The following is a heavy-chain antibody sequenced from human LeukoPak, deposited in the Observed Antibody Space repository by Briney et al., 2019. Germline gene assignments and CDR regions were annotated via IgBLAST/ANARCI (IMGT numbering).Heavy chain of an antibody. Sequence: GGSLRLSCAASGFTFSSYVLNWVRQAPGKGLEWDSSISSRSRYIYYADSLKGRFTISRDNAKDSLYLQMNGLRAEDTAVYYCARALKFSSSWPHYFDYWGQGTLVTVSS. D-gene: IGHD6-13*01. V-gene: IGHV3-21*01. CDR3: ARALKFSSSWPHYFDY. J-gene: IGHJ4*02. CDR2: ISSRSRYI. CDR1: GFTFSSYV.